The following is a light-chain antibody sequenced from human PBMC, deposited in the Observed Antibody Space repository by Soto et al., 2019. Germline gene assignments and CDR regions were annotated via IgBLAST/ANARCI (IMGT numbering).Light chain of an antibody. CDR3: MQALQTPGLT. CDR1: QSLLHSNGYNY. J-gene: IGKJ4*01. CDR2: LGS. Sequence: DIVMTQSPLSLPVTPGEPASISCRSSQSLLHSNGYNYLDWYLQKPGQSPQLLIYLGSNRASGVPDRFSGSGSGTDFTLKISRVKAEDVGVYYCMQALQTPGLTFGGGTKVEIK. V-gene: IGKV2-28*01.